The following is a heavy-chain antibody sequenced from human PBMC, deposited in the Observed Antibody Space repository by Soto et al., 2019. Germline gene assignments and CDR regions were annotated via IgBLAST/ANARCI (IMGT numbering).Heavy chain of an antibody. Sequence: GGSLRLSCAASGFTFSSYAMHWVRQAPGKGLEWVAVISYDGSNKYYADSVKGRFTISRDNSKNTLYLQMNSLRAEDTAVYYCAREKDGLRGYDFWSGYVSDAFDIWGQGTMVTVS. CDR1: GFTFSSYA. J-gene: IGHJ3*02. CDR3: AREKDGLRGYDFWSGYVSDAFDI. D-gene: IGHD3-3*01. CDR2: ISYDGSNK. V-gene: IGHV3-30-3*01.